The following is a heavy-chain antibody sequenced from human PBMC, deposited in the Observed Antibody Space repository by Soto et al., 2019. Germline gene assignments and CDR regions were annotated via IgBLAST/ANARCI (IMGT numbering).Heavy chain of an antibody. V-gene: IGHV5-51*01. CDR3: ARSGGATSPFDS. J-gene: IGHJ4*02. D-gene: IGHD1-26*01. Sequence: XESLKISCRGSGYSFTSYWIGWVRQMPGKGLEWMGIIYPGDSDTRYSPSFQGQVTISADKSISTAYLQWSSLKASDTAMYCARSGGATSPFDSWGQGTLVTVSS. CDR2: IYPGDSDT. CDR1: GYSFTSYW.